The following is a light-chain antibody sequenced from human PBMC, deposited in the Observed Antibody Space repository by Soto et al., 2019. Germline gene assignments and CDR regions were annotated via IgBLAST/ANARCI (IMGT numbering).Light chain of an antibody. V-gene: IGKV3-15*01. CDR3: QQYNNWWT. Sequence: EVVMTQSPATLSVSPGERATLSCRASQSLSSNLAWYQQKPGQAPRLLIYGASTRATGVPARFSGSGSGTEFTLTISSLQSEDFAVYYCQQYNNWWTSGQGTKVEI. CDR1: QSLSSN. J-gene: IGKJ1*01. CDR2: GAS.